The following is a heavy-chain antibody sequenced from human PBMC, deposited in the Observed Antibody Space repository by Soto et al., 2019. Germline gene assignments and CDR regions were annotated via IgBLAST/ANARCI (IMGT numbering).Heavy chain of an antibody. J-gene: IGHJ4*02. CDR1: GFTFTSYS. D-gene: IGHD3-22*01. CDR2: TSSSSSYI. Sequence: GGSLRLSCAASGFTFTSYSMNWVRQAPGKGLEWVSSTSSSSSYIYYGDSVKGRFTISRDKSKNTLYLQMNNLRAEDTAVYYCARGRYYDTSGHYSGVGGFDYWGQGTLVTVSS. CDR3: ARGRYYDTSGHYSGVGGFDY. V-gene: IGHV3-21*01.